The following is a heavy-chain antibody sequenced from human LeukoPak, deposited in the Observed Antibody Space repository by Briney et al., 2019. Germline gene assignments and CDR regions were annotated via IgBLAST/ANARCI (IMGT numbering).Heavy chain of an antibody. D-gene: IGHD3-22*01. V-gene: IGHV1-69*13. J-gene: IGHJ4*02. Sequence: SVKVSCKASGGTFISYAISWVRQAPGQGLEWMGGIIPIFGTANYAQKFQGRVTITADESTSTAYMELSSLRSEDTAVYYCAGSVFAYYYDSSGYFTLDYWGQGTLVTVSS. CDR3: AGSVFAYYYDSSGYFTLDY. CDR1: GGTFISYA. CDR2: IIPIFGTA.